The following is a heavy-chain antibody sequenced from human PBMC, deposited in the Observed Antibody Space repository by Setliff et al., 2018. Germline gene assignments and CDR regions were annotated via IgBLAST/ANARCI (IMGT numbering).Heavy chain of an antibody. D-gene: IGHD4-4*01. Sequence: SETLSLTCTVSGYPINTHYWSWIRQPPGKGLEWIGYIYYSGNTNYNPSLKSRVTISADTSNNSFSLNLFSVTAADTAVYYCAGRDYSGGDSWGHGTLVTVSS. V-gene: IGHV4-59*08. CDR3: AGRDYSGGDS. J-gene: IGHJ5*01. CDR1: GYPINTHY. CDR2: IYYSGNT.